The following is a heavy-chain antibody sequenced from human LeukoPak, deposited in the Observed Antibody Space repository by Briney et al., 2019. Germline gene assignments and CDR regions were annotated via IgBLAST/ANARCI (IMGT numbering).Heavy chain of an antibody. CDR3: ARDGVRGFTATTPFDY. CDR2: IGISSNNI. V-gene: IGHV3-21*01. J-gene: IGHJ4*02. D-gene: IGHD4-17*01. Sequence: GGSLRLSCAASGFTFSSYSMNWVRQAPGKGLEWVSSIGISSNNIYYADSVKGRFTISRDNAKNSLSLQMNSLRVEDTSVYYCARDGVRGFTATTPFDYWGPGTLVTVSS. CDR1: GFTFSSYS.